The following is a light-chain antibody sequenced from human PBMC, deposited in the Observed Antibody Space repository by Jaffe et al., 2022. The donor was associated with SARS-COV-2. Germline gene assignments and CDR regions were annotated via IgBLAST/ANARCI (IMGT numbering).Light chain of an antibody. CDR3: QQYYSTPLT. CDR1: QSVLYSSNNKNY. CDR2: WAS. Sequence: DIVMTQSPDSLAVSLGERATINCKSSQSVLYSSNNKNYFAWYQHKAGQPPKLLMHWASTRESGVPDRFSGSGSGTDFTLTISSLQAEDVAVYYCQQYYSTPLTFGGGTKVDIK. V-gene: IGKV4-1*01. J-gene: IGKJ4*01.